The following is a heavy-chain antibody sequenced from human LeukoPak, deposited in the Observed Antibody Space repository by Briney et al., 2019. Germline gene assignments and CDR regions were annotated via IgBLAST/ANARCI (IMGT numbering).Heavy chain of an antibody. CDR2: IYYSGST. CDR3: ARHSSGYLSYFDY. V-gene: IGHV4-59*08. Sequence: SETLSLTCAVSGGFISSYYWSWIRQPPGKGLEWIGYIYYSGSTNYNPSLKSRVTISLDTSKNQFSLKVSSVTAADTAVYYCARHSSGYLSYFDYWGQGTLVPVSS. CDR1: GGFISSYY. J-gene: IGHJ4*02. D-gene: IGHD3-22*01.